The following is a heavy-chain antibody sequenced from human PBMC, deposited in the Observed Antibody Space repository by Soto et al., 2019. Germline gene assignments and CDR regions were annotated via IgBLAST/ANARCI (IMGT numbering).Heavy chain of an antibody. CDR3: ARSVRPLRWFDP. CDR2: ISSSSSTI. Sequence: GGSLRLSCAASGFTFSSYSMNWVRQAPGKGLEWVSYISSSSSTIYCADSVKGRFTISRDNFGNTMYLQMNSVRVEDTTVYYCARSVRPLRWFDPWGQGTRVTVSS. J-gene: IGHJ5*02. CDR1: GFTFSSYS. V-gene: IGHV3-48*01. D-gene: IGHD3-10*01.